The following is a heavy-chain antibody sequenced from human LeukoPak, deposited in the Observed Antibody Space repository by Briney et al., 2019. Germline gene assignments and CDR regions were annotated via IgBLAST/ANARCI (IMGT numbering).Heavy chain of an antibody. CDR3: ARGGNPLYGLDC. J-gene: IGHJ4*02. CDR2: INPSGGST. CDR1: GYTFTSYY. V-gene: IGHV1-46*01. Sequence: ASVKVSCMASGYTFTSYYMHWVRQAPGQGLESMGIINPSGGSTSYVQKFQGRVTMTRDTSTSTVYMELSSLRSEDTAVYYCARGGNPLYGLDCWGQGTLVTVSS. D-gene: IGHD1-14*01.